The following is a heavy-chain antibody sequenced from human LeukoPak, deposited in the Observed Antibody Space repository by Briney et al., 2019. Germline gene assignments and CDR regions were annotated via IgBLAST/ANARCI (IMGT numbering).Heavy chain of an antibody. CDR2: ISSSGSSI. D-gene: IGHD3-22*01. V-gene: IGHV3-48*03. CDR3: AKVNYYDSSGYYSN. J-gene: IGHJ4*02. CDR1: GFTFRSYE. Sequence: GGSLRLSCSVSGFTFRSYEMNWVRQAPGTGLEWVSYISSSGSSIEYADSVKGRFTISRDNSKNTLYLQMNSLRAEDTAIYYCAKVNYYDSSGYYSNWGQGTLVTVSS.